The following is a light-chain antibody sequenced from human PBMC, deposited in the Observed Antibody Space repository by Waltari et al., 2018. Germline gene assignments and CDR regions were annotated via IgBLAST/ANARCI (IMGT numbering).Light chain of an antibody. CDR1: QGVGKY. Sequence: EIVLTQSPGTLSLSPGERATLSCRASQGVGKYLAWYQQRPGQAHRRLLYHTSIRATGIPDRFSGSGYGTDFSLTISRLEPEDFAVYYCQKYDFLPATFGQGTTVEIK. V-gene: IGKV3-20*01. J-gene: IGKJ1*01. CDR2: HTS. CDR3: QKYDFLPAT.